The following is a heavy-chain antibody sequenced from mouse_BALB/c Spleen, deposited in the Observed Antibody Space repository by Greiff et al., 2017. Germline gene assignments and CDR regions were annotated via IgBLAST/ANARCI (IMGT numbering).Heavy chain of an antibody. CDR3: AKGLLRLLDYYAMDY. J-gene: IGHJ4*01. CDR2: INPYNDGT. V-gene: IGHV1-14*01. CDR1: GYTFTSYV. D-gene: IGHD1-2*01. Sequence: EVQLQQSGPELVKPGASVKMSCKASGYTFTSYVMHWVKQKPGQGLEWIGYINPYNDGTKYNEKFKGKATLTSDKSSSTAYMELSSLTSEDSAVYYCAKGLLRLLDYYAMDYWGQGTSVTVSS.